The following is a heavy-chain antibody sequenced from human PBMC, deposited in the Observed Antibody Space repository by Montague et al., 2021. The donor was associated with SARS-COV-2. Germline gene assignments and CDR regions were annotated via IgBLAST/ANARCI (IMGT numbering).Heavy chain of an antibody. CDR3: ARHSGRDSIFGVVIIFDAFDI. Sequence: SETLSLTCTVSGGSISSSNYYWGWIRQPPGKGLEWIGSIYYSGSTYYTPSLKSRVTISVDTSKNQFSLRLSSVTAADTAVYYCARHSGRDSIFGVVIIFDAFDIWGRGTTVTVSS. CDR1: GGSISSSNYY. V-gene: IGHV4-39*01. J-gene: IGHJ3*02. D-gene: IGHD3-3*01. CDR2: IYYSGST.